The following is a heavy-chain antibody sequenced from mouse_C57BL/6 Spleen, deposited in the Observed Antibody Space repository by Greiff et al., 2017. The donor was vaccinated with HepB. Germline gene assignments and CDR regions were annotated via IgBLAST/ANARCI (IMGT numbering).Heavy chain of an antibody. CDR3: ARHPPSDYYGSSSHYYAMDY. D-gene: IGHD1-1*01. CDR2: IWSDGST. Sequence: VQRVESGPGLVAPSQSLSITCTVSGFSLTSYGVHWVRQPPGKGLEWLVVIWSDGSTTYNSALKSRLSISKDNSKSQVFLKMNSLQTDDTAMYYCARHPPSDYYGSSSHYYAMDYWGQGTSVTVSS. V-gene: IGHV2-6-1*01. J-gene: IGHJ4*01. CDR1: GFSLTSYG.